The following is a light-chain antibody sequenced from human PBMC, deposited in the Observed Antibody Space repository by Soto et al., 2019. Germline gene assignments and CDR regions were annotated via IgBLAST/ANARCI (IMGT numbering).Light chain of an antibody. CDR1: SIDVGGYNY. V-gene: IGLV2-14*01. CDR3: SSYTSSSTLLYV. Sequence: QSALTQPASVSGSPGQSITISCTGTSIDVGGYNYVSWYQQHPGQAPKLMIYDVSNRPSGVSNRFAGSKSGNTASLTISGLQAEDEVDYCCSSYTSSSTLLYVFGTGTKLTVL. J-gene: IGLJ1*01. CDR2: DVS.